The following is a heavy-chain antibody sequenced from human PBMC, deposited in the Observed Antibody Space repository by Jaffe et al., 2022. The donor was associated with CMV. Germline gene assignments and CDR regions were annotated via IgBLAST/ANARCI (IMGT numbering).Heavy chain of an antibody. CDR2: IYYSGST. J-gene: IGHJ4*02. V-gene: IGHV4-39*01. CDR3: ASEGTYYYDSSGRPGFDY. CDR1: GGSISSSSYY. Sequence: QLQLQESGPGLVKPSETLSLTCTVSGGSISSSSYYWGWIRQPPGKGLEWIGSIYYSGSTYYNPSLKSRVTISVDTSKNQFSLKLSSVTAADTAVYYCASEGTYYYDSSGRPGFDYWGQGTLVTVSS. D-gene: IGHD3-22*01.